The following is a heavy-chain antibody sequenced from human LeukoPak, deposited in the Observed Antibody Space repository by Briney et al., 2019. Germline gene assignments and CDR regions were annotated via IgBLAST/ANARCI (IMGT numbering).Heavy chain of an antibody. CDR3: ARVRYRLAETYIDY. D-gene: IGHD3-16*01. J-gene: IGHJ4*02. CDR1: GYIFTGYY. Sequence: ASVTVSCKASGYIFTGYYMHWVRQAPGQGIEWMGWINPNSGDTNYAQKFQGRVTMTRDTSISTAYMELSRLRSDDTAVYYCARVRYRLAETYIDYWGQGTLVTVSS. CDR2: INPNSGDT. V-gene: IGHV1-2*02.